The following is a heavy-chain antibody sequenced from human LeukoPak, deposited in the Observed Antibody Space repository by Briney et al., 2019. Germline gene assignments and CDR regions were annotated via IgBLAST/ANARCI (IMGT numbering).Heavy chain of an antibody. Sequence: SETLSLTCTVSGGSISSSSYYWSWIRQPPGKGLEWIGEINHSGSTNYNPSLKSRVTISVDTSKNQFSLKLSSVTAADTAVYYCARGRSMTTVTRLPRGAFDIWGQGTMVTVSS. V-gene: IGHV4-39*07. CDR3: ARGRSMTTVTRLPRGAFDI. D-gene: IGHD4-17*01. J-gene: IGHJ3*02. CDR2: INHSGST. CDR1: GGSISSSSYY.